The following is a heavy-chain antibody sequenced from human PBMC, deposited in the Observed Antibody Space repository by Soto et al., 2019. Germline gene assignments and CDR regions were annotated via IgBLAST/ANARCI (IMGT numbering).Heavy chain of an antibody. Sequence: GGSLRLSCAGSGFTFSSYARHWVRQAPGKGLEWVAVISFDGNNEYYADSVKGRFTISRDSSKNTLFLQMNSLRPEDTAVYYCVRDRPGDHHFFDFWGQGNMVTVSS. V-gene: IGHV3-30-3*01. CDR2: ISFDGNNE. J-gene: IGHJ4*02. CDR1: GFTFSSYA. D-gene: IGHD3-16*01. CDR3: VRDRPGDHHFFDF.